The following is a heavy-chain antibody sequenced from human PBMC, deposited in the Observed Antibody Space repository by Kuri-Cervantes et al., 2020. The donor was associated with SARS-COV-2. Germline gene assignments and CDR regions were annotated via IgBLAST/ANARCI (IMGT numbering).Heavy chain of an antibody. CDR3: ARDVTYYDFWRGRLGGAFDI. J-gene: IGHJ3*02. D-gene: IGHD3-3*01. CDR1: GGSISSSSYY. Sequence: SETLSLTCTVSGGSISSSSYYWGWIRQPPGKGLEWIGSIYYSGSTNYNPSLKSRVTISVDTSNNQFSLKLNSVTAADTAVYYCARDVTYYDFWRGRLGGAFDIWGQGTMVTVSS. V-gene: IGHV4-39*07. CDR2: IYYSGST.